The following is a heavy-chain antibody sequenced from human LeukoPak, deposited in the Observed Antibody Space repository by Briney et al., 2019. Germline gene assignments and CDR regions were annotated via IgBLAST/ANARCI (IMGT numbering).Heavy chain of an antibody. CDR2: INPNSGGT. CDR3: ARVSATDVDTAMVHFDY. CDR1: GYTLTGYY. J-gene: IGHJ4*02. D-gene: IGHD5-18*01. Sequence: ASVKVSCKASGYTLTGYYMHWVRQAPGQGLEWMGWINPNSGGTNYAQKFQGRVIMTRDTSSSTAYMELSRLRSDDTAVYYCARVSATDVDTAMVHFDYWGQGTLVTVSS. V-gene: IGHV1-2*02.